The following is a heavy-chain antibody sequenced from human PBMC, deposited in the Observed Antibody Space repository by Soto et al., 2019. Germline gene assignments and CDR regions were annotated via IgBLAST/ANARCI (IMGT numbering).Heavy chain of an antibody. J-gene: IGHJ3*02. CDR2: ISSNGGST. CDR3: SKCPDIVATIGAFDI. CDR1: GFTFSSYA. D-gene: IGHD5-12*01. Sequence: GGSLRLSCAASGFTFSSYAMHWVRQAPGKGLEYVSAISSNGGSTYYANSVKGRFTISRDNSKNTLYLQMGSLRAEDMAVYYCSKCPDIVATIGAFDIWGQGTMVTVSS. V-gene: IGHV3-64*01.